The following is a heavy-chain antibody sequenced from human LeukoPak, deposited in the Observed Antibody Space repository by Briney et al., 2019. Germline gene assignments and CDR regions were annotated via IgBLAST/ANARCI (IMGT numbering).Heavy chain of an antibody. CDR1: GGSFSSSSYY. CDR2: IYYSGNT. D-gene: IGHD3-16*02. V-gene: IGHV4-39*01. Sequence: PSETLSLTCTVSGGSFSSSSYYWGWIRQPPGKGLEWIGNIYYSGNTYYNPSLRSRVTISVDTSKNQFSLKLSSVTAADTAAYYCARHVRLSYQGLKCFDPWGQGTLVTVSS. J-gene: IGHJ5*02. CDR3: ARHVRLSYQGLKCFDP.